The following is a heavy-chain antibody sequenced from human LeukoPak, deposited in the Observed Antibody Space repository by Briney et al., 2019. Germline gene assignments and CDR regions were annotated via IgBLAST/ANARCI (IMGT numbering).Heavy chain of an antibody. D-gene: IGHD3-9*01. CDR2: ISYDGSNK. V-gene: IGHV3-30*19. J-gene: IGHJ6*02. CDR3: ARDFAYDILTGYVSYGMDV. CDR1: GFPFSSYG. Sequence: GGSLRLSCVASGFPFSSYGMHWVRQAPGKGLEWVAVISYDGSNKYYADSVKGRFTISRDNSKNTLYLQMNSLRAEDTAVYYCARDFAYDILTGYVSYGMDVWGQGTTVTVSS.